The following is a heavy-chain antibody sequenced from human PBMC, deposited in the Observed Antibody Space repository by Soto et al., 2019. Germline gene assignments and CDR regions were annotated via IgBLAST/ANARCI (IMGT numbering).Heavy chain of an antibody. CDR1: GGSIRGYY. CDR2: MHTSGST. Sequence: QMQLQESGPGLVKPSETLSLTCTVSGGSIRGYYWSWIRQSAGMRLEWIGRMHTSGSTNYNPSLKRRVTISVDMSKNQIALKLTSVTAADTALYYGVRASMPKAHFDSWGQGTLVTVSS. D-gene: IGHD2-2*01. CDR3: VRASMPKAHFDS. J-gene: IGHJ4*02. V-gene: IGHV4-4*07.